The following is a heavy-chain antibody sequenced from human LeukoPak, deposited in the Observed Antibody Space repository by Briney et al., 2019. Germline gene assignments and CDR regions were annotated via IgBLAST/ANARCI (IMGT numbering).Heavy chain of an antibody. CDR3: AKGGEYVYTLFLGEAFHM. Sequence: GSSVKVSCKASGGTSSSYAISWVRQAPGQGLEWMGRIIPILGIANYAQKFQGRVTITADKSTSTAYMELSSLRSEDTAVYYCAKGGEYVYTLFLGEAFHMGGQGTRATVSS. V-gene: IGHV1-69*04. J-gene: IGHJ3*02. D-gene: IGHD5-18*01. CDR1: GGTSSSYA. CDR2: IIPILGIA.